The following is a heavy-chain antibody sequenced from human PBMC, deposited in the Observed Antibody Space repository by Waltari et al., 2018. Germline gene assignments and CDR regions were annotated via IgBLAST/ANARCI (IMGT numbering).Heavy chain of an antibody. D-gene: IGHD5-12*01. Sequence: QVQLVQSGAEVKKPGSSVKVSCKASGGTFSSYAISWVRQAPGQGLEWRGGIVPSVGIANDARKCQVRVTITADTSTSTAYMELSSLRSEDTAVYYCAREMATIGWYFDLWGRGTLVTVSS. CDR1: GGTFSSYA. J-gene: IGHJ2*01. CDR2: IVPSVGIA. V-gene: IGHV1-69*10. CDR3: AREMATIGWYFDL.